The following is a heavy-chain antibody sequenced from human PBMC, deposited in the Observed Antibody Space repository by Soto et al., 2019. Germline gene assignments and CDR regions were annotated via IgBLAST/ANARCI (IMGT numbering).Heavy chain of an antibody. CDR2: ISAYNGNT. Sequence: VKVSCKASGYTFTSYGISWVRQAPGQGLEWMGWISAYNGNTNYAQKLQGRVTMTTDTSTSTAYMELRSLRSDDTAVYYCARALYSSSWHPLNFDYWGQGTLVTVSS. J-gene: IGHJ4*02. CDR1: GYTFTSYG. V-gene: IGHV1-18*01. CDR3: ARALYSSSWHPLNFDY. D-gene: IGHD6-13*01.